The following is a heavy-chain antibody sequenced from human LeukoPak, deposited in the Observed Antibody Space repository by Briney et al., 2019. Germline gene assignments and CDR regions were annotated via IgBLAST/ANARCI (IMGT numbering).Heavy chain of an antibody. J-gene: IGHJ1*01. CDR3: ARDGEYCSSTSCPFQH. Sequence: SVKVSCKASGGTFSSYAISWVRQAPGQGLEWMGGIIPIFGTANYAQKFQGRVTITADESTSAAYMELSSLRSEDTAVYYCARDGEYCSSTSCPFQHWGQGTLVTVSS. V-gene: IGHV1-69*01. D-gene: IGHD2-2*01. CDR1: GGTFSSYA. CDR2: IIPIFGTA.